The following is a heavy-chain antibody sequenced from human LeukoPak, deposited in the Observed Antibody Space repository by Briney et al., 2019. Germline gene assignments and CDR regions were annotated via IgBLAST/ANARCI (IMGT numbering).Heavy chain of an antibody. Sequence: GGSLRHSCAASGFTFSNHWMHWVRQAPGKGLMWVSRINRDGSRTDYADSVKGRFTISRDDAKNTLYLQVNSLRAEDTAVYFCARGGSDTAMAHDYWGQGTLVTVSS. D-gene: IGHD5-18*01. CDR2: INRDGSRT. CDR1: GFTFSNHW. J-gene: IGHJ4*02. CDR3: ARGGSDTAMAHDY. V-gene: IGHV3-74*01.